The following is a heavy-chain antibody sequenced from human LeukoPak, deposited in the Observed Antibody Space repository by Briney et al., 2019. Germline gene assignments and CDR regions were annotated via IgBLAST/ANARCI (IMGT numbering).Heavy chain of an antibody. CDR2: ISYDGSNK. CDR1: GFTFSSYE. J-gene: IGHJ4*02. D-gene: IGHD4-23*01. V-gene: IGHV3-30-3*01. Sequence: GGSLRLSCAASGFTFSSYEMNWVRQAPGKGLEWVAVISYDGSNKYYADSVKGRFTISRDNSKNTLYLQMNGLRAEDTAVYYCARDLYGGNSGDWGQGTLVTVSS. CDR3: ARDLYGGNSGD.